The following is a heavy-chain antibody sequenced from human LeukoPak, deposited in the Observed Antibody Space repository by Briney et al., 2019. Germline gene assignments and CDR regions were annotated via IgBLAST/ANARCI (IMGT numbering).Heavy chain of an antibody. V-gene: IGHV3-23*01. CDR1: EFHFSTHG. D-gene: IGHD6-13*01. CDR2: ISPSGDIT. J-gene: IGHJ4*02. CDR3: ARVIAAADY. Sequence: PGGSLRLSCAASEFHFSTHGMNWVRQAPGKGLEWVSGISPSGDITYYADSVKGRFTISRDNAKSTLYLQMNSLRAEDTAVYYCARVIAAADYWGQGTLVTVSS.